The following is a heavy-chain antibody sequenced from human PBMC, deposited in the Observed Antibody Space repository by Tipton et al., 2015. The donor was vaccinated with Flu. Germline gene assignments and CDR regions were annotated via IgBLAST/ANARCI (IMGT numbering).Heavy chain of an antibody. J-gene: IGHJ4*02. CDR2: MYHSGNT. D-gene: IGHD3-10*01. CDR1: GYSISSGYY. V-gene: IGHV4-38-2*01. Sequence: GLVKPSETLSLTCAVSGYSISSGYYWGWIRQPPGKGLEWIGSMYHSGNTYYNPSLKSRVTISVDTSKNQFSLKVSSVTAADTAVYYCARGLYGSGSYQRRYFDSWGQGTLVTVSS. CDR3: ARGLYGSGSYQRRYFDS.